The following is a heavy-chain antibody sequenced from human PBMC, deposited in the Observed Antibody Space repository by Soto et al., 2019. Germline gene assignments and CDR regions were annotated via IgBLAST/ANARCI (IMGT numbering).Heavy chain of an antibody. V-gene: IGHV3-15*01. CDR3: TTLDYYGPGGWFDP. J-gene: IGHJ5*02. Sequence: GGSLRLSCAASGFTFSSYNMNWVRQAPGKGLEWVGRIKSKTDGGTTDYAAPVKGRFTISRDDSKNTLYLQMNSLKTEDTAVYYCTTLDYYGPGGWFDPWGQGTLVTVSS. CDR1: GFTFSSYN. CDR2: IKSKTDGGTT. D-gene: IGHD3-10*01.